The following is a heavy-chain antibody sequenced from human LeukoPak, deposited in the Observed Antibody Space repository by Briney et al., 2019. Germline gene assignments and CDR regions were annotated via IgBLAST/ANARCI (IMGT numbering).Heavy chain of an antibody. CDR1: GGSISSYY. Sequence: SETLSLTCTVSGGSISSYYWSWIRQPPGKGLEWIGRIYTSGSTNYNPSLKSRVTMSVDTSKNQFSLKLSSVTAADTAVYYCARADSDYDSSGYYSRWAYYFDYWGQGTLVTVSS. CDR2: IYTSGST. CDR3: ARADSDYDSSGYYSRWAYYFDY. J-gene: IGHJ4*02. V-gene: IGHV4-4*07. D-gene: IGHD3-22*01.